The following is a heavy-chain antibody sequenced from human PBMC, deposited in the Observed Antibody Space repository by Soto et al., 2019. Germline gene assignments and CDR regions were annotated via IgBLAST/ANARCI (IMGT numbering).Heavy chain of an antibody. CDR1: GGALVDY. CDR3: ARDYSNKGFDY. D-gene: IGHD5-18*01. V-gene: IGHV3-11*05. Sequence: PGGSLRLSCTASGGALVDYMSWIRQAPGKGLESVSYISGSGAYTTYADSVRGRFTISRDNAKDSLYLQMDNLRAEDTAVYYCARDYSNKGFDYWGQGTLVTVSS. CDR2: ISGSGAYT. J-gene: IGHJ4*02.